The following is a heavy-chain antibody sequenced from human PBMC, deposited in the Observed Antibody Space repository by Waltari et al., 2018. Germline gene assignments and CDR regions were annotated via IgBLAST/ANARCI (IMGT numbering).Heavy chain of an antibody. Sequence: EVQLVESGGALVQPGGSLRLSCAVSGFPVRANYVTWVRQVPGKGLEWHSVIYAGGTTFYADSVKDRFIVSRDNPKNTVYLQMNTLRPDDTAIYYCARADSSGWYGFDYWGQGTLVTVSS. CDR2: IYAGGTT. CDR3: ARADSSGWYGFDY. J-gene: IGHJ4*02. CDR1: GFPVRANY. D-gene: IGHD6-19*01. V-gene: IGHV3-66*01.